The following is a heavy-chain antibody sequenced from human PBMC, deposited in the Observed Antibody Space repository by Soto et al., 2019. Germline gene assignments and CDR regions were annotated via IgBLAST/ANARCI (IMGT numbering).Heavy chain of an antibody. CDR2: SSGSGSGGST. CDR1: GFTFTNYA. CDR3: AKDRDDYRNYVFDY. Sequence: EEQLLESGGGLVQPGGSLRLSCAASGFTFTNYAMTWVRQAPGKGLEWVSISSGSGSGGSTNYADSVKGRFTISRDNSKNTLYLQMNSLRVEDTAVYYCAKDRDDYRNYVFDYWGQGTLVTVSS. J-gene: IGHJ4*02. V-gene: IGHV3-23*01. D-gene: IGHD4-4*01.